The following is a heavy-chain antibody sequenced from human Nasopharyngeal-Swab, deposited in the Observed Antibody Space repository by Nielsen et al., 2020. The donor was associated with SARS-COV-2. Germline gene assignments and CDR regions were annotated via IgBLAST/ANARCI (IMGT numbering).Heavy chain of an antibody. V-gene: IGHV3-23*01. Sequence: GGSLRLSCAASGFTFSSYAMSWVRQAPGKGLEWVSAISGSGGSTYYADSVKGRFTISRDNSKNTLYLQMNSLRAEDTAVYYCAKAPGLTGTKYSSSLGPRGPGTLVTVSS. CDR2: ISGSGGST. D-gene: IGHD6-13*01. CDR3: AKAPGLTGTKYSSSLGP. J-gene: IGHJ5*02. CDR1: GFTFSSYA.